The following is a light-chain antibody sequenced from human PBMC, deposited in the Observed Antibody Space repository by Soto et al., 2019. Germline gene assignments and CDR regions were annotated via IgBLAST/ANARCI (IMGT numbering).Light chain of an antibody. CDR1: QTLVYKDGNTY. Sequence: DVVMTQSPLSLPVTLGQPASISCRSSQTLVYKDGNTYLNWFQQRPGQSPRRLIYKVSNRDSGVPDRFGGSGSGTDFTLTISRGEAEDLGVYYCMQGTQWPYTFGQGTKLEIK. CDR3: MQGTQWPYT. J-gene: IGKJ2*01. V-gene: IGKV2-30*01. CDR2: KVS.